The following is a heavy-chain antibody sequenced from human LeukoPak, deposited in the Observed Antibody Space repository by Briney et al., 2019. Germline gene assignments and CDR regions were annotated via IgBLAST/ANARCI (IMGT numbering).Heavy chain of an antibody. Sequence: PGGSLRLSCAASRFTFSSYVMSWVRQAPGKGLECVSAISGSGRNTYYADSVKGRFTISRDNSKNTLYLQMNSLRAEDTAVYYCAKDVGKWESLHFFDYWGQGTLVTVSS. D-gene: IGHD1-26*01. CDR3: AKDVGKWESLHFFDY. CDR1: RFTFSSYV. J-gene: IGHJ4*02. CDR2: ISGSGRNT. V-gene: IGHV3-23*01.